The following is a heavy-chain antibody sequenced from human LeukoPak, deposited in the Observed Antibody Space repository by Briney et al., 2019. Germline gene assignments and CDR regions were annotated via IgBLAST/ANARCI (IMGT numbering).Heavy chain of an antibody. J-gene: IGHJ4*02. CDR2: ISTSSSYI. Sequence: XGSLXLSCAASGFTFSGSTMNWVRQAPGKGLEWVSFISTSSSYIYYADSVRGRFTISRDNAKNSLYLQMNSLRAEDTAVYYCARQQWLDGAYYFDYWGQGTLVTVSS. D-gene: IGHD6-19*01. V-gene: IGHV3-21*01. CDR3: ARQQWLDGAYYFDY. CDR1: GFTFSGST.